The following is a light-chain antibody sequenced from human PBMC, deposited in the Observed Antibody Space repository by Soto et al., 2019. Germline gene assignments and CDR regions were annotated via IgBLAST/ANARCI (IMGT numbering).Light chain of an antibody. CDR2: EVS. J-gene: IGLJ1*01. V-gene: IGLV2-14*01. CDR3: SSYTSRPTLFV. CDR1: SSVVGGYNY. Sequence: QSALTQPASVSGSPGRSITITCTGTSSVVGGYNYVSWYQQHPGKAPKLVIFEVSIRPSGVSFRFSGSKSGNTASLTISGLQTEDEADYYCSSYTSRPTLFVFGSGTKVTVL.